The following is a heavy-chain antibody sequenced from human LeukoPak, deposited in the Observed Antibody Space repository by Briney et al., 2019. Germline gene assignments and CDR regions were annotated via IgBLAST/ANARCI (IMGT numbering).Heavy chain of an antibody. D-gene: IGHD3-22*01. CDR1: GGSISSSSYY. CDR2: IYYSGST. J-gene: IGHJ4*02. Sequence: SETLSLTCTVSGGSISSSSYYWGWIRQPPGKGLEWIGSIYYSGSTYYNPSLKSRVTISVDTSKNQFSLKLSSVTAADTAVYYCASLVDLDYYDSSGYSDYWGQGTLVTVSS. CDR3: ASLVDLDYYDSSGYSDY. V-gene: IGHV4-39*07.